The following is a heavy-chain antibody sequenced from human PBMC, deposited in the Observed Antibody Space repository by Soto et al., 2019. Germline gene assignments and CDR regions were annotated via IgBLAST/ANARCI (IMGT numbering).Heavy chain of an antibody. CDR1: VYTFTCYY. J-gene: IGHJ6*02. Sequence: XSVKVSCKASVYTFTCYYMHWVRQAPGQGLEWMGWINPNSGGTNYAQKFQGRVTMTRDTSISTAYMELSRLRSDDTAVYYCARARGVVTAIMDVWGQGTTVTVSS. CDR2: INPNSGGT. V-gene: IGHV1-2*02. CDR3: ARARGVVTAIMDV. D-gene: IGHD2-21*02.